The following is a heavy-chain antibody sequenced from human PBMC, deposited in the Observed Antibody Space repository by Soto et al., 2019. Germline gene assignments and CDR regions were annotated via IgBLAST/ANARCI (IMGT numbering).Heavy chain of an antibody. CDR3: ARAPPYQGYCIDGVCSAYFDS. Sequence: QLHLQESGPGLVKPSETLSLTCSVSGVSIKHDYWSWIRQPPGKGLEWIGYVFYSGSPNYNPSLKPRVSMSLDTSKNPFSLNLSPATAAYTALYYCARAPPYQGYCIDGVCSAYFDSWGRGTLVTVSS. CDR1: GVSIKHDY. J-gene: IGHJ4*02. D-gene: IGHD2-15*01. V-gene: IGHV4-59*01. CDR2: VFYSGSP.